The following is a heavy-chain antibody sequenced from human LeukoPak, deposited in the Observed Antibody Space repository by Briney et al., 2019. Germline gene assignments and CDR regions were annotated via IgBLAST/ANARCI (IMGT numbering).Heavy chain of an antibody. J-gene: IGHJ5*02. CDR1: GGSISSYY. Sequence: SETLSLTCTVSGGSISSYYWSWIRQPAGKGLEWIGRIYTSGSTYYNPSLKSRVTISVDTSKNQFSLKLSSVTAADTAVYYCAREESYYYGSGSYSWGQGTLVTVSS. CDR2: IYTSGST. CDR3: AREESYYYGSGSYS. D-gene: IGHD3-10*01. V-gene: IGHV4-4*07.